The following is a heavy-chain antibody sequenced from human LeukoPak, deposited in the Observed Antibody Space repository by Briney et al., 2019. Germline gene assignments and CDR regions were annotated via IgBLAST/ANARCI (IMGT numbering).Heavy chain of an antibody. D-gene: IGHD4-11*01. CDR1: GFTFDDYA. V-gene: IGHV3-9*03. Sequence: GGSLRLSCAASGFTFDDYAMHWVRQAPGKGLEWVSGISWNSGSIGYADSVKGRFTISRDNAKNSLYLQMNSLRAEDMALYYCAKGDYSNPRGDAFDIWGQGTMVTVSS. CDR2: ISWNSGSI. J-gene: IGHJ3*02. CDR3: AKGDYSNPRGDAFDI.